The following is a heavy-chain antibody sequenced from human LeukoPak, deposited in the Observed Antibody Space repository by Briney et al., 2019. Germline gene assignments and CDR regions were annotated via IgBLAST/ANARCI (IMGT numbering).Heavy chain of an antibody. J-gene: IGHJ6*02. D-gene: IGHD2-21*02. CDR3: AKGRRYCGGDCSDYYGMDV. V-gene: IGHV3-23*01. Sequence: GGSLRLSCAASGFTFSSYAMSWVRQAPGMGLERVSGISGSGGSTYYADSVKGRFTISRDNSKNTLYLQMNSLRAEDTAAYYCAKGRRYCGGDCSDYYGMDVWGQGTTVTVSS. CDR1: GFTFSSYA. CDR2: ISGSGGST.